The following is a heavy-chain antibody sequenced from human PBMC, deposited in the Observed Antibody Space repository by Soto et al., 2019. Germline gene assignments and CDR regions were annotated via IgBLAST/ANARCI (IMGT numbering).Heavy chain of an antibody. V-gene: IGHV4-31*03. J-gene: IGHJ6*02. D-gene: IGHD7-27*01. CDR2: IYYSGGT. CDR3: ARDPNFAAPGDMDV. Sequence: SETLSLTCTVSGVSISSGAYYWSWIRQHPGKGLEWIGYIYYSGGTYYNPSLRSRVTISVDTSKSQFSLKLTSVTAADTAVYYCARDPNFAAPGDMDVWGQGTTVTVSS. CDR1: GVSISSGAYY.